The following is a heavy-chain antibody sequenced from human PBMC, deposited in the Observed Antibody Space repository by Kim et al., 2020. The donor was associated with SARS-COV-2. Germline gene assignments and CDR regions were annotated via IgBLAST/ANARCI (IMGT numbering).Heavy chain of an antibody. CDR3: VRRLYCSGGACQWDPFDY. V-gene: IGHV5-51*01. CDR2: IYPGDSDT. Sequence: GESLKISCKASGYSFTTHWIGWVRQMPGKGLEWMGIIYPGDSDTRYSPSFQGHVTISADKSISTAYLQWNSLRASDTAIYYCVRRLYCSGGACQWDPFDYWGQGTLVTVSA. CDR1: GYSFTTHW. D-gene: IGHD2-15*01. J-gene: IGHJ4*02.